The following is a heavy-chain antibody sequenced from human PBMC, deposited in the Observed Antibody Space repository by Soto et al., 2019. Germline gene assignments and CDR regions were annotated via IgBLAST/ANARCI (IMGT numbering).Heavy chain of an antibody. Sequence: GESPKISCKGSGYSFTTYWIGWVRQMPGKGLEWMGIIYPGGSDTRYSPSFQGQVTISADKSINTAYLQWSSLKASDTAMYYCARTENYDFWSGPGALDLWGQGTMVTVSS. CDR2: IYPGGSDT. CDR1: GYSFTTYW. V-gene: IGHV5-51*01. D-gene: IGHD3-3*01. J-gene: IGHJ3*01. CDR3: ARTENYDFWSGPGALDL.